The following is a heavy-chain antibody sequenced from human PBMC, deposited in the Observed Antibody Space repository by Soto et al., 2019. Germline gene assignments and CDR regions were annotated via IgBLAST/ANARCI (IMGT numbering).Heavy chain of an antibody. V-gene: IGHV1-18*01. CDR2: ISAYNGNT. CDR1: GYTFTSYG. D-gene: IGHD4-17*01. J-gene: IGHJ3*02. Sequence: ASVKVSCKASGYTFTSYGISWVRQAPGQGLEWIGWISAYNGNTNYAQKLQGRVTMTTDTSTSTAYMELRSLRSDDTAVYYCAREKGVTTVTNSAFDIWGQGTMVTVSS. CDR3: AREKGVTTVTNSAFDI.